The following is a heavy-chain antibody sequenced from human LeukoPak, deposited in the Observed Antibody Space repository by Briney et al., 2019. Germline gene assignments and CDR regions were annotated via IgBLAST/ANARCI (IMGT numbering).Heavy chain of an antibody. Sequence: SETLSLTCTVSGGSISSYYWSWIRQPPGKGLEWIGYIYYSGSTNYNPSLKGRVTISVDTSKNQFSLKLSSVTAADTAVYYCARVKGLLVIDAFDIWGQGTMVTVSS. V-gene: IGHV4-59*01. CDR2: IYYSGST. CDR1: GGSISSYY. J-gene: IGHJ3*02. D-gene: IGHD3-22*01. CDR3: ARVKGLLVIDAFDI.